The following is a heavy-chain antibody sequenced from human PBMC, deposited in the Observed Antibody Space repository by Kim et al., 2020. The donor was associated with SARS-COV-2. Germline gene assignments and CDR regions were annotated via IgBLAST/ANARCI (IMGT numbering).Heavy chain of an antibody. CDR3: ANDLAGTFDY. CDR2: IWYDGSNK. Sequence: GGSLRLSCAASGFTFSSYAMHWVRQAPGKGLEWVAVIWYDGSNKYYADSVKGRFTISRDNSKNTLYLQMNSLRAEDTAVYYCANDLAGTFDYWGQGTLVTVSS. CDR1: GFTFSSYA. D-gene: IGHD6-19*01. V-gene: IGHV3-33*06. J-gene: IGHJ4*02.